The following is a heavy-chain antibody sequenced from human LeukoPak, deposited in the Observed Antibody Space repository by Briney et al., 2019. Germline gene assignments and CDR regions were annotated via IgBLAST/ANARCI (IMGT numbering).Heavy chain of an antibody. D-gene: IGHD2-21*01. CDR3: ATDVGDNAFDI. Sequence: GASVKVSCKASGGTFSSYAINWVRQAPGQGLEWMGRIIPILGIANYAQKFQGRVTITTDESTSTAYMELSSLRSEDTAVYYCATDVGDNAFDIWGQGTMVTVSS. V-gene: IGHV1-69*04. CDR2: IIPILGIA. J-gene: IGHJ3*02. CDR1: GGTFSSYA.